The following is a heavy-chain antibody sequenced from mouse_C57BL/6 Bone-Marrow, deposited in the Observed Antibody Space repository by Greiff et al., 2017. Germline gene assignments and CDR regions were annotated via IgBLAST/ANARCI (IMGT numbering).Heavy chain of an antibody. CDR3: ASGKYYFDY. D-gene: IGHD4-1*01. Sequence: EVQLQQSGPGLVKPSPSLSLTCTVTGYSITSDYAWNWIRQFPGNKLEWMGYISYSGSTSYNPSLKSRISITRDTSKNQFFLQLNSVTTEDTATYYCASGKYYFDYWGQGTTLTVSS. CDR1: GYSITSDYA. J-gene: IGHJ2*01. V-gene: IGHV3-2*02. CDR2: ISYSGST.